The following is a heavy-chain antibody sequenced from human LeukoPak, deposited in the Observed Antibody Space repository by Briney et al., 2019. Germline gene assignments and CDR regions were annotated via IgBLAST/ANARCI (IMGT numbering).Heavy chain of an antibody. V-gene: IGHV3-66*01. CDR1: GLTVNSNY. Sequence: PGGSLRLSCVVSGLTVNSNYMSWVRQAPGKGLEWVSVIYSGGTTNYADSVKGRFIVYRDNSKNTLYLQMNSLRAEDTAVYYCASKVTTGYWGQGPLVTVSS. CDR2: IYSGGTT. J-gene: IGHJ4*02. D-gene: IGHD1-14*01. CDR3: ASKVTTGY.